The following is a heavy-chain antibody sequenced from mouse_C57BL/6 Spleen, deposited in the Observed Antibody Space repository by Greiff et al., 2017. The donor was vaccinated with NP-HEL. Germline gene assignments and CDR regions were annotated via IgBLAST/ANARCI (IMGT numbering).Heavy chain of an antibody. Sequence: VQLQQSGAELVKPGASVKMSCKASGYTFTSYWITWVKQRPGQGLEWIGDIYPGSGSTNYNEKFKSKATLTVDTSSSTAYMQLSSLTSEDSAVYYCARDKDYYGSSSEDYWGQGTTLTVSS. D-gene: IGHD1-1*01. V-gene: IGHV1-55*01. CDR2: IYPGSGST. J-gene: IGHJ2*01. CDR3: ARDKDYYGSSSEDY. CDR1: GYTFTSYW.